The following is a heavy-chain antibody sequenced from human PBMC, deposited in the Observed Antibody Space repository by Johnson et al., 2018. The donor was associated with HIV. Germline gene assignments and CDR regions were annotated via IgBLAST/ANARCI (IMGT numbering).Heavy chain of an antibody. D-gene: IGHD3-10*01. CDR1: GFTFSSYA. CDR2: ITGRGTAI. CDR3: AREVEITMVQGVIIGDAFDI. V-gene: IGHV3-48*04. Sequence: VQLVESGGGVVQPGRSLRLSCAASGFTFSSYAMHWIRQAPGKGLEWLAFITGRGTAIYADSVKGRFTISRDNAKNSLYLQMNSLRAEDTALYYCAREVEITMVQGVIIGDAFDIWGQGTMVTVSS. J-gene: IGHJ3*02.